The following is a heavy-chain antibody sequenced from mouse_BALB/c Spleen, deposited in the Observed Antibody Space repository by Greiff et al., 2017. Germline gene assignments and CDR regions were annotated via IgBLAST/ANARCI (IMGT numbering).Heavy chain of an antibody. CDR2: ISSGSSTI. D-gene: IGHD2-4*01. Sequence: DVMLVESGGGLVQPGGSRKLSCAASGFTFSSFGMHWVRQAPEKGLEWVAYISSGSSTIYYADTVKGRFTISRDNPKNTLFLQMTSLRSEDTAMYYCARSYDFNWYFDVWGAGTTVTVSS. CDR3: ARSYDFNWYFDV. CDR1: GFTFSSFG. J-gene: IGHJ1*01. V-gene: IGHV5-17*02.